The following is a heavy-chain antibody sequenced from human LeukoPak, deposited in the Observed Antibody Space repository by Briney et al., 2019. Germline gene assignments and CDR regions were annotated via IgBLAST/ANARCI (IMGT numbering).Heavy chain of an antibody. D-gene: IGHD3-22*01. CDR2: ISYDGSNQ. CDR3: ARSYGYYYVDY. CDR1: GFTFSSYG. V-gene: IGHV3-30*03. J-gene: IGHJ4*02. Sequence: PGGSLRLSCAASGFTFSSYGMHWVRQAPGKGLEWLAVISYDGSNQYYADSVKGRFTVSRDNAKNTLYVQMNSLRAEDTAVYYCARSYGYYYVDYWGQGTLVTVSS.